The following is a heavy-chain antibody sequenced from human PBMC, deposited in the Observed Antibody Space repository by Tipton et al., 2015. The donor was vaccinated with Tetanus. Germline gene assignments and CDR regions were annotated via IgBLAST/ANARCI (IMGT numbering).Heavy chain of an antibody. V-gene: IGHV4-34*01. D-gene: IGHD5-18*01. J-gene: IGHJ4*02. Sequence: TLSLTCAVYGGSFSGFYWSWIRQPPGRGLEWIGAINHSGRANYNPSLKSRFTILVDASKNQFSLKVNSVTAADTALYYCARGGVETARGGYFDYWGQGSLVTVSS. CDR1: GGSFSGFY. CDR3: ARGGVETARGGYFDY. CDR2: INHSGRA.